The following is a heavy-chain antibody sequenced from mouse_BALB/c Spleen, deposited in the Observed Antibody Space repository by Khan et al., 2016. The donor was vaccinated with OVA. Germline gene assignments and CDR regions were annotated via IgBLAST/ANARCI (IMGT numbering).Heavy chain of an antibody. Sequence: QVQLQQSGAELVRPGVSLKISCKGSGYTFTDYAMHWVKQSHAKSLEWIGVISSYYGDPDYNQKFKGKATMTVDRSSSTAYLELARLTSEDAAIYYCARGGKFAYWGQGTLVTVS. CDR3: ARGGKFAY. CDR1: GYTFTDYA. J-gene: IGHJ3*01. V-gene: IGHV1S137*01. CDR2: ISSYYGDP. D-gene: IGHD1-1*02.